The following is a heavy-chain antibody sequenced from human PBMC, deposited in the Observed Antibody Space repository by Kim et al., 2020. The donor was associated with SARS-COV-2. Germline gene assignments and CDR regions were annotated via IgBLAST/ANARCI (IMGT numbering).Heavy chain of an antibody. CDR3: AREPFGSGNDY. J-gene: IGHJ4*02. CDR2: ISNTEIT. CDR1: GFTFRTYA. V-gene: IGHV3-23*05. D-gene: IGHD3-10*01. Sequence: GGSLRLSCVASGFTFRTYAMSWVRQAPGGGLECVSTISNTEITHADSVKGRFTISRDDSRDTLYLQMSSLRVEDTSISYCAREPFGSGNDYWGQGTLVTVSP.